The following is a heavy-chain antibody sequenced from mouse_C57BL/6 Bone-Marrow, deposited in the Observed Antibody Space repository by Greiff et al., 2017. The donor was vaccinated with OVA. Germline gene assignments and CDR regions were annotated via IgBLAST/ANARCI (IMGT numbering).Heavy chain of an antibody. CDR1: GFTFSDYG. Sequence: EVQVVESGGGLVKPGGSLKLSCAASGFTFSDYGMHWVRQAPEKGLEWVAYISSGSSTIYYADTVKGRFTISRDNAKNTLFLQMTSLRSEDTAMYYCARGDDYEDYAMDYWGQGTSVTVSS. CDR2: ISSGSSTI. CDR3: ARGDDYEDYAMDY. V-gene: IGHV5-17*01. J-gene: IGHJ4*01. D-gene: IGHD2-4*01.